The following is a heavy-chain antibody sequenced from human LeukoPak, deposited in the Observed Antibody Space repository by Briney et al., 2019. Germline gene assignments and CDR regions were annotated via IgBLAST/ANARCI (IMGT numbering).Heavy chain of an antibody. CDR2: ISGSGGST. CDR1: GFTFSSYA. J-gene: IGHJ3*02. Sequence: GGSLRLSCAASGFTFSSYAMSWVRQAPGKGLEWVSAISGSGGSTYYADSVKGRFTFSRDNSKNTLYLQMNSLRAEDTAVYYCAKGCSSTSCRDAFDIWGQGTMVTVSS. V-gene: IGHV3-23*01. CDR3: AKGCSSTSCRDAFDI. D-gene: IGHD2-2*01.